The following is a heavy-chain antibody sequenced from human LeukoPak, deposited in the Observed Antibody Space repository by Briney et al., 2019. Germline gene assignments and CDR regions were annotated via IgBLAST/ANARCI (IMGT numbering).Heavy chain of an antibody. CDR1: GSISSYY. D-gene: IGHD2-2*01. Sequence: SETLSLTCTVSGSISSYYWSWIRQPPGKGLEWIGYIYTSGSTNYNPSLKSRVTISVDTSKNQFSLDLSSVTAADTAVYYCARQRCTSTSCLTKNAFDIWGQGTMVTVSS. J-gene: IGHJ3*02. V-gene: IGHV4-4*09. CDR2: IYTSGST. CDR3: ARQRCTSTSCLTKNAFDI.